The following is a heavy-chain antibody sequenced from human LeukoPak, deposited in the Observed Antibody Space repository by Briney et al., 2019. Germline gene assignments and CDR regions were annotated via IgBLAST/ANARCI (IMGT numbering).Heavy chain of an antibody. CDR2: ISGSSSTI. V-gene: IGHV3-48*01. CDR1: GFTFSSYS. D-gene: IGHD5-18*01. CDR3: AREDTAMLMGY. Sequence: PGGSLRLSYAASGFTFSSYSMNWVRQAPGRGLEWVSYISGSSSTIYYADSVKGGFTISRDNAKNSLYLQMNGLRAEDTAVYYCAREDTAMLMGYWGQGTLVTVSS. J-gene: IGHJ4*02.